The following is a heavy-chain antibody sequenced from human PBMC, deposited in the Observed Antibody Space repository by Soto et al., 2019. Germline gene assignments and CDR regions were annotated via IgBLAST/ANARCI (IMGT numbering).Heavy chain of an antibody. CDR2: YSGFT. CDR3: ARDYGDYSFFFDY. D-gene: IGHD4-17*01. Sequence: ETLPLTCTVSGGSMTTYQWRWIRQPTGKGLEWIGGYSGFTNYNPSLESRATISVDHSKNQFLLTLRSVTAADTAVYYCARDYGDYSFFFDYWGQGALVTVSS. CDR1: GGSMTTYQ. J-gene: IGHJ4*02. V-gene: IGHV4-59*01.